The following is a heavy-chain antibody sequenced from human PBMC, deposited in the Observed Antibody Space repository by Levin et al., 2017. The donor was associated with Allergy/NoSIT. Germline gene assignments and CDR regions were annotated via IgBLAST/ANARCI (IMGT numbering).Heavy chain of an antibody. J-gene: IGHJ6*02. CDR1: GITFTDYI. Sequence: GGSLRLSCAASGITFTDYIMDWVRQAPGKGLEWVGRSRNKARSYSTEYAASVKGRFTISRDASKNSLFLQMNSLRTEDTAVYYCTIPVTINHHTLDVWGQGTTVTVSS. CDR3: TIPVTINHHTLDV. D-gene: IGHD2-2*01. V-gene: IGHV3-72*01. CDR2: SRNKARSYST.